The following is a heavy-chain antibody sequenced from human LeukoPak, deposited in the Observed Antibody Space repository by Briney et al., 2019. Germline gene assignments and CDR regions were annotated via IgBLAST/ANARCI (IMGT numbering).Heavy chain of an antibody. CDR2: MNPNSGNT. CDR3: ARANYGDSGWFDP. V-gene: IGHV1-8*03. D-gene: IGHD4-17*01. J-gene: IGHJ5*02. Sequence: ASVEVSCKASGYTFTSYDINWVRQAPGQGLEWMGWMNPNSGNTDYAQKFQGRVTITRNTSISTAYMELSSLRSEDTAVYYCARANYGDSGWFDPWGQGTLVTVSS. CDR1: GYTFTSYD.